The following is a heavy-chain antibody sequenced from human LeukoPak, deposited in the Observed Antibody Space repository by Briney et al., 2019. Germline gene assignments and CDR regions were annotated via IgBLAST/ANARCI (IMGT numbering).Heavy chain of an antibody. CDR3: ARDYPPKAVVVAATPFYYGMDV. V-gene: IGHV3-21*01. D-gene: IGHD2-15*01. CDR1: GFTFSSYS. Sequence: PGGSLRLSCAASGFTFSSYSMNWVRQAPGKGLEWVSSISSSSSYIYYADSVKGRFTISRDNAKNSLYLQMNSLRAEDMAVYYCARDYPPKAVVVAATPFYYGMDVWGQGTTVTVSS. CDR2: ISSSSSYI. J-gene: IGHJ6*02.